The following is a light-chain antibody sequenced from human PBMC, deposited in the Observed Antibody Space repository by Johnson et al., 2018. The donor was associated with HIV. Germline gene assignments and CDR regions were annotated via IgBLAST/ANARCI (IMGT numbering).Light chain of an antibody. J-gene: IGLJ1*01. CDR1: SSNIGNNY. CDR3: ATWDRSLSAVLYV. V-gene: IGLV1-51*02. CDR2: ENN. Sequence: QSVLTQPPSVSAAPGQKVIISCSGSSSNIGNNYVSWYQQLPGTAPKLLIYENNKRPSGIPDRFSGSKSGTSATLGITGLQTGDEADYYCATWDRSLSAVLYVFGSGTEVTVL.